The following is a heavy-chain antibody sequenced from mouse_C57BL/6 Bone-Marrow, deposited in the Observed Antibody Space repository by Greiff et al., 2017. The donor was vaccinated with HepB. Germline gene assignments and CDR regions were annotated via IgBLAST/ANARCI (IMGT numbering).Heavy chain of an antibody. CDR1: GFTFSDFY. CDR2: SRNKANDYTT. CDR3: ARDAGDYYGSSYYWYFDV. V-gene: IGHV7-1*01. D-gene: IGHD1-1*01. Sequence: EVQRVESGGGLVQSGRSLRLSCATSGFTFSDFYMEWVRQAPGKGLEWIAASRNKANDYTTEYSASVKGRFIVSRDTSQSILYLQMNALRAEDTAIYYCARDAGDYYGSSYYWYFDVWGTGTTVTVSS. J-gene: IGHJ1*03.